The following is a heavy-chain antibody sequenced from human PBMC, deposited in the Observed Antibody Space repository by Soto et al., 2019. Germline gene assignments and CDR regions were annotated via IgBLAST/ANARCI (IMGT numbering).Heavy chain of an antibody. Sequence: QVQLVESGGGLVEPGGSLRLSCVASGFTFSDYYMSWIRQAPGKGLEYVSYISNSGTTSYYADSGTGRFTISRDNANNSLFLQLNSLRVEDTAMYYCARAREPYFSLRPVDYWGQGTLVTVSS. D-gene: IGHD4-17*01. CDR2: ISNSGTTS. CDR3: ARAREPYFSLRPVDY. V-gene: IGHV3-11*01. J-gene: IGHJ4*02. CDR1: GFTFSDYY.